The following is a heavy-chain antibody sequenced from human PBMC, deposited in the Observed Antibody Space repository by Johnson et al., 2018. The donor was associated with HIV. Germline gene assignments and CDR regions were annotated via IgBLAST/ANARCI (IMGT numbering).Heavy chain of an antibody. CDR1: GFTFSYYS. CDR3: AREGNYYDSSSHVFDI. J-gene: IGHJ3*02. V-gene: IGHV3-30-3*01. Sequence: VQLVESGGGLVQPGGSLRLSCAASGFTFSYYSMHWVRQAPGKGLEWVAVISHDGSNKYYADSVRGRFTISRDKSRNTLYLQMNSLRAEDTAVHYCAREGNYYDSSSHVFDIWGQGTMVTVSS. D-gene: IGHD3-22*01. CDR2: ISHDGSNK.